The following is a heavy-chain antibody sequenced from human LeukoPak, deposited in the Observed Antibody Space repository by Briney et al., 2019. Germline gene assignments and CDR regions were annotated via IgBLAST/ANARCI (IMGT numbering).Heavy chain of an antibody. J-gene: IGHJ4*02. V-gene: IGHV3-21*01. D-gene: IGHD2-21*01. CDR1: GFPFSSYS. Sequence: GSLRLFCAASGFPFSSYSMMWVRQAPGKGLEWVSSISSSSSYIYYADSVKGRFTISRDNAKNSLYLQMNSLRAEDTAVYYCARESGDLPVFDYWGQGTLVTVSS. CDR3: ARESGDLPVFDY. CDR2: ISSSSSYI.